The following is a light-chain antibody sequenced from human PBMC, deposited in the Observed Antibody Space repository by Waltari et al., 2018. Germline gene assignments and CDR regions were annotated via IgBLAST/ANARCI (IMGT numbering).Light chain of an antibody. CDR1: QTITNY. V-gene: IGKV1-33*01. Sequence: DIQLTQSPSSLSASVGDRVTTTCQARQTITNYLNWYQQKPGKAPELLIYDASKLQTGVPSRFSGSQSGTEFSFTIGSLQPEDVATYYCQQYDDLPLFAFGPGTKVNVK. CDR2: DAS. CDR3: QQYDDLPLFA. J-gene: IGKJ3*01.